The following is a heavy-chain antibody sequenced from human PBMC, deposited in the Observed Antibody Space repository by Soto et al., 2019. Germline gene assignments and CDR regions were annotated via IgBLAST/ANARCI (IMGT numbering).Heavy chain of an antibody. CDR2: IYHSGST. CDR3: ASEYYYGSGTDF. CDR1: GGSISSGGYS. D-gene: IGHD3-10*01. Sequence: QLQLQESGSGLVKPSQTLSLTCGVSGGSISSGGYSWNWIRQPPGKGLEWIGHIYHSGSTYYNPSLKSRVSISVDRSKNQFSLKLSSVTAADTAVHYCASEYYYGSGTDFWGQGTLVTVSS. J-gene: IGHJ4*02. V-gene: IGHV4-30-2*01.